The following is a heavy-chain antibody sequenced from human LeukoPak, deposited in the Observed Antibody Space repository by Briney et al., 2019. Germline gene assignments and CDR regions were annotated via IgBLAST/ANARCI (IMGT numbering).Heavy chain of an antibody. CDR2: ISYDGSNK. J-gene: IGHJ4*02. CDR3: ARGLEAEGDDY. Sequence: GGSLRLSCAASGFTFSSYAMHRVRQAPGKGLEWVAVISYDGSNKYYADSVKGRFTISRDNSKNTLYLQMNSLRAEDTAVYYCARGLEAEGDDYWGQGTLVTVSS. V-gene: IGHV3-30*04. CDR1: GFTFSSYA. D-gene: IGHD1-1*01.